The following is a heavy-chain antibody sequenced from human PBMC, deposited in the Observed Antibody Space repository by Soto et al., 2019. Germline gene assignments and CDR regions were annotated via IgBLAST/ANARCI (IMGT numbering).Heavy chain of an antibody. J-gene: IGHJ4*02. Sequence: QVQLVQSGAEVKKPGASVKVSCKASGYTFTDYYLHWVRQAPGQGLECMGWINPNNGDTNYAQKFQGRVIMTRDTSISTAYMEVSRLISDDTAVYYCARSVSFITPRPDYWGQGTLVSVSS. CDR1: GYTFTDYY. CDR3: ARSVSFITPRPDY. V-gene: IGHV1-2*02. D-gene: IGHD6-6*01. CDR2: INPNNGDT.